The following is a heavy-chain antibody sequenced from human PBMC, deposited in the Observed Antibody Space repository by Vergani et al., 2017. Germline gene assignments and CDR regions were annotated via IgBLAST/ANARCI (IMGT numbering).Heavy chain of an antibody. Sequence: EVQLVESGGGLVQPGRSLRLSCAASGFTFDDYAMHWVRQAPGKGLEWVSLISWDGGSTYYADSVKGRFTISRDNSKNSLYLQMNSLITEDTALYYCAKELAVAGLDYWGQGTLVTVSS. D-gene: IGHD6-19*01. V-gene: IGHV3-43*01. CDR3: AKELAVAGLDY. CDR2: ISWDGGST. CDR1: GFTFDDYA. J-gene: IGHJ4*02.